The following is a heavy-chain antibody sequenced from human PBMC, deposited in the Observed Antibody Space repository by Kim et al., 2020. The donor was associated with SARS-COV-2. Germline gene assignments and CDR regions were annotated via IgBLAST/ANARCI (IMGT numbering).Heavy chain of an antibody. CDR3: AKDHPLGGPPVLRFLEWFGGEFDY. CDR2: ISGSGGST. Sequence: GGSLRLSCAASGFTFSSYAMSWVRQAPGKGLEWVSAISGSGGSTYYADSVKGRFTISRDNSKNTLYLQMNSLRAEDTAVYYCAKDHPLGGPPVLRFLEWFGGEFDYWGQGTLVTVSS. CDR1: GFTFSSYA. V-gene: IGHV3-23*01. J-gene: IGHJ4*02. D-gene: IGHD3-3*01.